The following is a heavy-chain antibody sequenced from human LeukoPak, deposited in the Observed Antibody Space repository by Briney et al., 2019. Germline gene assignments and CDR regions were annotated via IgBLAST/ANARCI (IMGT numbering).Heavy chain of an antibody. J-gene: IGHJ6*02. CDR1: GYTFTSYD. D-gene: IGHD2-15*01. CDR2: MNPNSGNT. V-gene: IGHV1-8*01. CDR3: ARAGYCSGGSCYSGDVCMDV. Sequence: ASVKVSCKASGYTFTSYDINWVRQATGQGLEWMGWMNPNSGNTGYAQNLQGRVTMTRNTSISTAYMELSSLRSEDTAVYYCARAGYCSGGSCYSGDVCMDVWGQGTTVTVSS.